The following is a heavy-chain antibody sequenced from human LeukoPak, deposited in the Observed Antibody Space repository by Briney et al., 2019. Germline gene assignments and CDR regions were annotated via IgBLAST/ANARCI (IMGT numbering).Heavy chain of an antibody. CDR3: TTRSPARYCSDGACYSSADY. Sequence: GGSLRLSCAASGFTFNYAWMSWVRQVPGKGLEWVGHIRSKADGGTPDYIAPVKGRFTISRDDSKDTLYLQMNSLNTEDTAMYYCTTRSPARYCSDGACYSSADYWGQGTLVTVSS. D-gene: IGHD2-15*01. CDR1: GFTFNYAW. J-gene: IGHJ4*02. V-gene: IGHV3-15*01. CDR2: IRSKADGGTP.